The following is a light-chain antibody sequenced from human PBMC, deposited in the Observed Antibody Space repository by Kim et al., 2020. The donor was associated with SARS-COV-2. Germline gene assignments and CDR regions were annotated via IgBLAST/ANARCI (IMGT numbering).Light chain of an antibody. V-gene: IGKV3-15*01. Sequence: MSPEESATLSCRASQSVSSNLAWYQQKPGQAPRLLIHGASTRATGIPARFSGSGSGTQFTLTISSLQSEDFAVYYCHQYNNWPLTFGGGTKVDIK. CDR1: QSVSSN. CDR2: GAS. CDR3: HQYNNWPLT. J-gene: IGKJ4*01.